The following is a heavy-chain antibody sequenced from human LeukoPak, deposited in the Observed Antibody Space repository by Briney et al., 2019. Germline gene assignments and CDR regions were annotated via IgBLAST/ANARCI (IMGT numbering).Heavy chain of an antibody. J-gene: IGHJ3*02. CDR1: GFTFSSYG. V-gene: IGHV3-30*02. Sequence: PGGSMRHSCAASGFTFSSYGMHWVRQAPGKGLEWVAFIRYDGSNKYYADSVKGRFTISRDNSKNTLYLQMNSLRAEDTAVYYCAKLIQLERSVDAFDIWGQGTMVTVSS. CDR2: IRYDGSNK. CDR3: AKLIQLERSVDAFDI. D-gene: IGHD1-1*01.